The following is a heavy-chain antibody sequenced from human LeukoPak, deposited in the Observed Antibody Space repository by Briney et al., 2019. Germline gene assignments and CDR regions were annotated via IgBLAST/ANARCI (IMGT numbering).Heavy chain of an antibody. V-gene: IGHV4-34*01. CDR2: INHSGSS. J-gene: IGHJ4*02. Sequence: SETLSLTCAVNGGSFSDYYWSWIRQPPGKGLEWIGEINHSGSSNYNPSLKSRVTISVDTSKNQFSLKLSSVTAADTAVYYCARLHGGSYLYYFDYWGQGTLVTVSS. D-gene: IGHD1-26*01. CDR3: ARLHGGSYLYYFDY. CDR1: GGSFSDYY.